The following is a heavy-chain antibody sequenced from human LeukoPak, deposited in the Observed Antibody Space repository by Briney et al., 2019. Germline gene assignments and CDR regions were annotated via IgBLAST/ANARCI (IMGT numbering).Heavy chain of an antibody. Sequence: GGSLRLSCAASGFTFSSYVMSWVRQAPGKGLEWVSAISGGGGSTYYADSVKGRFTISRDNSKNTLSLQMNSLRAEDTAVYYCAKAQDPIAAAGTSPFDYWGQGTLVTVSS. CDR1: GFTFSSYV. J-gene: IGHJ4*02. CDR2: ISGGGGST. CDR3: AKAQDPIAAAGTSPFDY. D-gene: IGHD6-13*01. V-gene: IGHV3-23*01.